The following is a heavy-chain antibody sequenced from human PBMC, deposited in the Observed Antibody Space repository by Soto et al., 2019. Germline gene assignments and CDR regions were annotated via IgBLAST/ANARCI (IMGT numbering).Heavy chain of an antibody. V-gene: IGHV2-26*03. D-gene: IGHD2-15*01. CDR1: GVSLTNGRSG. CDR3: PPLHVVTDSPYYALVV. J-gene: IGHJ6*01. CDR2: FFSDAER. Sequence: SGPTLVNPTATLTLTCTISGVSLTNGRSGVSWIREPPGKALEWLGHFFSDAERSYITSMESRLTMSKDTAATQGVLKMTNRGPEDSGTHPSPPLHVVTDSPYYALVVLGHGTTATASA.